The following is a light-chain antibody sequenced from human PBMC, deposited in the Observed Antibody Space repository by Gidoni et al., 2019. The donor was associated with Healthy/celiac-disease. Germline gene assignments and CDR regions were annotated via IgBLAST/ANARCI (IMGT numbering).Light chain of an antibody. V-gene: IGKV2-28*01. CDR3: MQALQTPPWT. Sequence: DIVMTQSPLSLPVTPGEPASNSCRSSQSLLHSNGYNYLDWYLQKPGQSPQLLIYLGSNRASGVPDRFSGSGSGTDFTLKISRVEAEDVGVYYCMQALQTPPWTFGQXTKVEIK. CDR1: QSLLHSNGYNY. CDR2: LGS. J-gene: IGKJ1*01.